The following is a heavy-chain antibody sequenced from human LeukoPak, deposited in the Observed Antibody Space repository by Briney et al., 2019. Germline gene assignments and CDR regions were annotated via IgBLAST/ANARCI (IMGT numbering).Heavy chain of an antibody. CDR2: IYYSGST. CDR1: GGSISSSSYY. Sequence: SETLSLTCTVSGGSISSSSYYWGWIRQPPWKGLEWIGSIYYSGSTYYNPSLKSRVTISVDRSKNHFSLKLRSVTAADTAVYYCARGQGSPGMDVWGQGTTVTVSS. V-gene: IGHV4-39*02. J-gene: IGHJ6*02. CDR3: ARGQGSPGMDV. D-gene: IGHD3-10*01.